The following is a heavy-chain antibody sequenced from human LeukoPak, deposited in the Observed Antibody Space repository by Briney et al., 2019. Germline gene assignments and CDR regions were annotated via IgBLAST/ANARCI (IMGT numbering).Heavy chain of an antibody. CDR2: ITGDGRST. Sequence: PGGSLRLSCAASGFTFHLHAMHWVRLVPGMGLEWVSLITGDGRSTYYADSVKGRFTISRDNGKNSLYLQMNSLTSDDTAFYYCANSNYDTVGPTDRGQGTLVTVSS. J-gene: IGHJ4*02. CDR1: GFTFHLHA. D-gene: IGHD3-16*01. CDR3: ANSNYDTVGPTD. V-gene: IGHV3-43*02.